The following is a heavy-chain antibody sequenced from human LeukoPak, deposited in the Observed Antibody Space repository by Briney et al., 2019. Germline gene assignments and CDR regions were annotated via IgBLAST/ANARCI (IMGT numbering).Heavy chain of an antibody. Sequence: AGGSLRLSCAASGFTFSSYAMSWVRQAPGKGLEWVSAISGSGGSTYYADSVKGRFTISRDNSKNTLYLQMNSLRAEDTAVYYCARDRSVGYGMDVWGQGTTVTVSS. CDR2: ISGSGGST. V-gene: IGHV3-23*01. J-gene: IGHJ6*02. CDR3: ARDRSVGYGMDV. CDR1: GFTFSSYA.